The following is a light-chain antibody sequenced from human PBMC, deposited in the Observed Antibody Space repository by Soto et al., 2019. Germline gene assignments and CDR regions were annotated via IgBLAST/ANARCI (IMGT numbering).Light chain of an antibody. CDR1: QSISSW. CDR3: QQYSTYTGE. V-gene: IGKV1-5*03. CDR2: KSS. J-gene: IGKJ1*01. Sequence: DIQMTQSPFTLSASVGDRVTITCRASQSISSWLAWYQQKPGKAPKLLIYKSSSLQSGGPSRFSASGSGTEFTLTISSLQPEDFATYYCQQYSTYTGEFGPGTKVEIK.